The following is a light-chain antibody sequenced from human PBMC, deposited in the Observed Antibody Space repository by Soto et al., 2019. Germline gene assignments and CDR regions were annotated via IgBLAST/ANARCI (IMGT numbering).Light chain of an antibody. CDR2: GAS. CDR1: ESISNN. V-gene: IGKV3-15*01. J-gene: IGKJ1*01. CDR3: QQYNNWPPWT. Sequence: EIVMTQSPATLSVSPGERATLSCRASESISNNLAWYQQKPGQAPRLLIYGASTRATGIPARFSGSGSGTDFTLTISSLEPEDFAVYYCQQYNNWPPWTFGQGTKVDIK.